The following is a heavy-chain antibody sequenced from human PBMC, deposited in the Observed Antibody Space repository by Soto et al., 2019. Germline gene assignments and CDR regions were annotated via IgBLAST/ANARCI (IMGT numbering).Heavy chain of an antibody. J-gene: IGHJ4*02. CDR1: GYIFIHCF. V-gene: IGHV1-46*01. CDR2: INPSSGTT. Sequence: VQSGAEMKQPGASVKLSCQASGYIFIHCFMHWVRQAPGQGLEWMGGINPSSGTTTYAQKFQGRVTVTRDTSTSTVYMELSSLGSGDTAMYYCARSLGETTSLFDYWGQGSLVTVSA. D-gene: IGHD1-26*01. CDR3: ARSLGETTSLFDY.